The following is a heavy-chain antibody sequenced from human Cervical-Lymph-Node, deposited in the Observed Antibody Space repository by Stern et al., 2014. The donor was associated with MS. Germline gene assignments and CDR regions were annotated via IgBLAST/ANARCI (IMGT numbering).Heavy chain of an antibody. V-gene: IGHV4-59*01. CDR2: IYYSGST. CDR1: GGSISSYY. D-gene: IGHD6-25*01. Sequence: QVQLQESGPGLVKPSETLSLTCTVSGGSISSYYWSWIRQPPGKGLEWIGYIYYSGSTNYNPSLKSRVTMSVDTSKNQFSLKLSSLTAADTAVYYCARNRGHKSFDPWGQGTLVTVSS. CDR3: ARNRGHKSFDP. J-gene: IGHJ5*02.